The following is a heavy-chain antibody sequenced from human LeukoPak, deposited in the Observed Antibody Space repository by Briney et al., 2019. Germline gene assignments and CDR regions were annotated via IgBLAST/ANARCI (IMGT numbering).Heavy chain of an antibody. D-gene: IGHD3-22*01. Sequence: GGSLRVSCAASGFTFTSYSMNWVRQAPGKGLEWVSSISSSSSYIYYAVSVKGRFTISRDNAKNSLYLQMNSLRAEDTAVYYCAGETYYYDSSGYPGPDDAFDIWGQGTMVTVSS. V-gene: IGHV3-21*01. CDR3: AGETYYYDSSGYPGPDDAFDI. CDR1: GFTFTSYS. J-gene: IGHJ3*02. CDR2: ISSSSSYI.